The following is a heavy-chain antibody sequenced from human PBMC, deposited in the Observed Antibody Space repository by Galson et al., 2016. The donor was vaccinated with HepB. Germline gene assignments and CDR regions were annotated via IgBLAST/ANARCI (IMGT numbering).Heavy chain of an antibody. V-gene: IGHV5-51*01. CDR2: IYLGDSDT. CDR3: ARTVXIADAGGXXX. D-gene: IGHD6-13*01. Sequence: AEVKKPGEXLKISCXXSGYXXTTYWIGWXXQMPGKGLEWMGMIYLGDSDTRYSPSFQGQVTISADQSINTAYLQWSSLKASDPAMYYCARTVXIADAGGXXXWGQGTLVTVSS. J-gene: IGHJ4*02. CDR1: GYXXTTYW.